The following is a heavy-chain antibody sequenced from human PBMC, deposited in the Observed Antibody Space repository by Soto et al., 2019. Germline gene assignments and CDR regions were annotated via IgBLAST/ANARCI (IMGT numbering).Heavy chain of an antibody. CDR3: ARVLHNWNYLVDP. J-gene: IGHJ5*02. Sequence: GASVKVSCKASGGTFSSYAISWVRQAPGQGLEWMGGIIPIFGTANYAQKFQGRVTITADESTSTAYMELSSLRSEDTAVYYCARVLHNWNYLVDPWGQGTLVTVSS. V-gene: IGHV1-69*13. CDR1: GGTFSSYA. D-gene: IGHD1-7*01. CDR2: IIPIFGTA.